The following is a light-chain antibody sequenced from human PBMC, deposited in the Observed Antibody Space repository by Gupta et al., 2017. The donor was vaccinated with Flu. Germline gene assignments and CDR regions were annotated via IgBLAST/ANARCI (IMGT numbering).Light chain of an antibody. Sequence: QSALTQPASVSGSPGQSITISCTGTSSDVGGSDYVSWYRQDPGKAPKLVSYDVSNRPSGVSSRFSGYKSGNTASLNISGLQAEDETDYYCSSYTSSSTFYVFGSGTKVTVL. CDR1: SSDVGGSDY. V-gene: IGLV2-14*01. CDR3: SSYTSSSTFYV. J-gene: IGLJ1*01. CDR2: DVS.